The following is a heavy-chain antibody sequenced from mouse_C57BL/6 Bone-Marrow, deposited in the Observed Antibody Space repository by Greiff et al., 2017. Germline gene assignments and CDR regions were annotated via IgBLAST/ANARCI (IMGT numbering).Heavy chain of an antibody. CDR1: GYAFTNYL. CDR3: ARYGGYAMDY. D-gene: IGHD1-1*01. CDR2: INPGSGGT. V-gene: IGHV1-54*01. Sequence: QVQLQQSGAELVRPGTSVKVSCKASGYAFTNYLLEWVKQRPGQGLEWIGVINPGSGGTNYNEKFKGKATLTADKSSSTAYMQFSSLTSEDSAIYYCARYGGYAMDYWGQGTSVTVSS. J-gene: IGHJ4*01.